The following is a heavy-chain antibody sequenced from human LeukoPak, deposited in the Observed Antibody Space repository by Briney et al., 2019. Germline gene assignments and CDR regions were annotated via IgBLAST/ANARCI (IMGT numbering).Heavy chain of an antibody. CDR1: GFTFSSYA. CDR3: ARGRIAADYYGSGSYYRH. D-gene: IGHD3-10*01. V-gene: IGHV4-34*01. Sequence: GSLRLSCAASGFTFSSYAMSWIRQPPGKWLEWIGEINHSGSTNYNPSLKSRVTISVDTSKNQFSLKLSSVTAADTAVYYCARGRIAADYYGSGSYYRHWGQGTLVTVSS. CDR2: INHSGST. J-gene: IGHJ4*02.